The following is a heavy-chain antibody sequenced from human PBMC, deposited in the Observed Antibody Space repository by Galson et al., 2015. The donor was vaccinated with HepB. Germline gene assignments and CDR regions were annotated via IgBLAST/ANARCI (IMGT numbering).Heavy chain of an antibody. Sequence: SLRLSCAASGFTFNTYAMSWVRQAPGKGLEWVSGISGSGSTTYYADSVKGRFTVSRDNSKNTLYLQMNSLRVEDSAVYYCATRGFLECPENWGQGTLVTVSS. CDR1: GFTFNTYA. CDR3: ATRGFLECPEN. J-gene: IGHJ4*02. CDR2: ISGSGSTT. V-gene: IGHV3-23*01. D-gene: IGHD3-3*01.